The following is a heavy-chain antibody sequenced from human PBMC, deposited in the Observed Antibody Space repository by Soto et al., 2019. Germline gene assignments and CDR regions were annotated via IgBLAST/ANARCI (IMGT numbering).Heavy chain of an antibody. CDR3: ARGAVAGIAYYLDY. D-gene: IGHD2-15*01. CDR2: ISYDGSNK. V-gene: IGHV3-30*03. CDR1: GFRFSGTG. Sequence: QVQLVESGGGVVQPGKSLRLSCAASGFRFSGTGMHWVRQAPGKGLEWLAVISYDGSNKFHADSVKGRFTISRDNSMNTLYLQLNSLRPEDTAVYYCARGAVAGIAYYLDYWGQGTLVTVS. J-gene: IGHJ4*02.